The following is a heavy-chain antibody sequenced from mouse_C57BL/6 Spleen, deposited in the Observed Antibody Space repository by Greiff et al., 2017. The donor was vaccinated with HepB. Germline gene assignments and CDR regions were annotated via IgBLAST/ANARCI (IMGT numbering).Heavy chain of an antibody. V-gene: IGHV1-15*01. Sequence: QVTLKESGAELVRPGASVTLSCKASGYTFTDYEMHWVKQTPVHGLEWIGAIDPETGGTAYNQKFKGKAILTADKSSSTAYMELRSLTSEDSAVYYCTRRIYYGSSYDWFAYWGQGTLVTVSA. CDR1: GYTFTDYE. CDR3: TRRIYYGSSYDWFAY. CDR2: IDPETGGT. J-gene: IGHJ3*01. D-gene: IGHD1-1*01.